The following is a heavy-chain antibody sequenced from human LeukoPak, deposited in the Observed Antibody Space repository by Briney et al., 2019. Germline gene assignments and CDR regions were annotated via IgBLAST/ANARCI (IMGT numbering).Heavy chain of an antibody. CDR3: AKVHYGSGSYYRPSFHYYMDV. CDR2: SHQTGST. Sequence: SETLSLTCAVSGGSIGSIEWFSWVRQTPGKGLEWIGESHQTGSTNYNPSLKSRVTISVDKSKNQFSLDFNSVTAADTAVYYCAKVHYGSGSYYRPSFHYYMDVWGKGTTVTISS. V-gene: IGHV4-4*02. CDR1: GGSIGSIEW. D-gene: IGHD3-10*01. J-gene: IGHJ6*03.